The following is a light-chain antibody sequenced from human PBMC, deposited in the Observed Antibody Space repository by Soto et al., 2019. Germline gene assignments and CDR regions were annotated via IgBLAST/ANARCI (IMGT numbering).Light chain of an antibody. Sequence: QSALTQPASVSGSPGQSITISCTGTSSDVVAYNFVSWYRQHPGKAPKLIIYNVSDRPSGVSNRFSGSKSANTASLTISGLQAEDEADYYCTSSTSRGTYVFGTGTKVTVL. CDR2: NVS. CDR3: TSSTSRGTYV. CDR1: SSDVVAYNF. V-gene: IGLV2-14*03. J-gene: IGLJ1*01.